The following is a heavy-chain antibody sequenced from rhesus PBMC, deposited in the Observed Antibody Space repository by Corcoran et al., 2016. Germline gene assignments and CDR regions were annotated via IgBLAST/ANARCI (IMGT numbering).Heavy chain of an antibody. Sequence: QVQLQESGPAVVKPSETLSLTCAVSGGSISSSNWWSWIRQSPGKGLEWIGGIYGSGGSTEYNPSLKSRVTISIATSKTQFSLKLSSVTAADTAVYYCARQWGIVVIIGYFDLWGPGTPITISS. CDR3: ARQWGIVVIIGYFDL. D-gene: IGHD3-28*01. CDR1: GGSISSSNW. V-gene: IGHV4-93*02. CDR2: IYGSGGST. J-gene: IGHJ2*01.